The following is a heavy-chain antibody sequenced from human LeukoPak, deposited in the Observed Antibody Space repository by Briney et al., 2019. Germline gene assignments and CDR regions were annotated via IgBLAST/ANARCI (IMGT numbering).Heavy chain of an antibody. CDR3: ARLYSSGWMDY. CDR2: VWYDGSKT. CDR1: GFTLSNFG. D-gene: IGHD6-25*01. V-gene: IGHV3-33*08. Sequence: GGSLRLSCTASGFTLSNFGMHWVRQAPGKGLEWVALVWYDGSKTYYADSVKGRFTISRDNSKNMLYLQMNSLRAEDTAVYYCARLYSSGWMDYWGQGTLVTVSS. J-gene: IGHJ4*02.